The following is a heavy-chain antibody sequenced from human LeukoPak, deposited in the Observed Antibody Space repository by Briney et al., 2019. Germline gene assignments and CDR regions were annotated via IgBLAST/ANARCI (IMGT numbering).Heavy chain of an antibody. V-gene: IGHV3-21*01. D-gene: IGHD3-16*02. CDR3: ARGQPLGFGGVIGIPFDY. CDR2: ISSSSSYI. Sequence: PGGSLRLSCAASGFTFSSYSMNWVRQAPGKGLEWVSSISSSSSYIYYADSVKGRFTISRDNAKKSLYLQMNTLRSEDTAVYYCARGQPLGFGGVIGIPFDYWGQGTLVTVSS. J-gene: IGHJ4*02. CDR1: GFTFSSYS.